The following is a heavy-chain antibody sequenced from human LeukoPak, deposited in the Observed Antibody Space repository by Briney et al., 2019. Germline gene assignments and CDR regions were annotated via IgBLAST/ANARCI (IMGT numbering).Heavy chain of an antibody. CDR2: IIPILGIA. Sequence: SVKVSCKASGGTFSSYAISWVRQAPGQGLEWMGRIIPILGIANYAQKFQGRVTITADKSTSTAYMELSSLRSEDTAVYYCARDQSRTMIVVVTFVGMDVWGQGTTVTVSS. D-gene: IGHD3-22*01. V-gene: IGHV1-69*04. J-gene: IGHJ6*02. CDR1: GGTFSSYA. CDR3: ARDQSRTMIVVVTFVGMDV.